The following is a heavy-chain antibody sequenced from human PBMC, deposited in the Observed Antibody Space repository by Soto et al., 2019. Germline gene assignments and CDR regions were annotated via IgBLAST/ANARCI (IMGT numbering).Heavy chain of an antibody. CDR3: ARRGSRLAAAGSNWFDP. CDR2: IYYSGST. Sequence: QVQLQESGPGLVKPSETLSLTCTVSGGSISSYYWSWIRQPPGKGLEWIGYIYYSGSTNYNPSLKSRVTISVDTSKNQFSLKLSSVTAADTAVYYCARRGSRLAAAGSNWFDPWGQGTLVTVSS. J-gene: IGHJ5*02. D-gene: IGHD6-13*01. V-gene: IGHV4-59*08. CDR1: GGSISSYY.